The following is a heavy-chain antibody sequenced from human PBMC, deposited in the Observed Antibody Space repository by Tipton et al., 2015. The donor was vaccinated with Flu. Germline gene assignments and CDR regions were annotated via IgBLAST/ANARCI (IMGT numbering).Heavy chain of an antibody. D-gene: IGHD3-16*01. J-gene: IGHJ1*01. CDR1: GGSISSGSYY. V-gene: IGHV4-61*02. Sequence: TLSLTCTVSGGSISSGSYYWSWIRQPAGKGLEWIGRIYTSGSTNYNPSLKSRVTISVDTSKNQFSLKLSSVTAADTAGYYWAREGANWGQGTLVTISS. CDR2: IYTSGST. CDR3: AREGAN.